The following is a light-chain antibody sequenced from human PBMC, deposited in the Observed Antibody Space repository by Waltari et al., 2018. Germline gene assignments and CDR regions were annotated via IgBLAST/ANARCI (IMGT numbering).Light chain of an antibody. CDR2: WAS. CDR1: QSVLYSSNNKNY. Sequence: DIVMTQSPDSLAVSLGERATINCKSSQSVLYSSNNKNYLAWYQQKPGQPPKLLIYWASTRESGVPDRFSGSGSGTDFTLTISSLQAEDVAVYXCQQYYSTPITFGXGTRLEIK. CDR3: QQYYSTPIT. J-gene: IGKJ5*01. V-gene: IGKV4-1*01.